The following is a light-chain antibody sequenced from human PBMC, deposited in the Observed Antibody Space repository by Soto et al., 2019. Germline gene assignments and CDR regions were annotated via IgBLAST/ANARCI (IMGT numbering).Light chain of an antibody. V-gene: IGLV2-14*03. CDR1: SRDVGAYDY. CDR2: YVD. Sequence: QSVLTQPASVSGPPGQSITISCTGTSRDVGAYDYVSWYLQYPDKAPQLLIYYVDHRPSGVSSRFSGSKSGNTASLTISGLQAEDEGDYYCCSYADGSIYFFGTGTKVTV. J-gene: IGLJ1*01. CDR3: CSYADGSIYF.